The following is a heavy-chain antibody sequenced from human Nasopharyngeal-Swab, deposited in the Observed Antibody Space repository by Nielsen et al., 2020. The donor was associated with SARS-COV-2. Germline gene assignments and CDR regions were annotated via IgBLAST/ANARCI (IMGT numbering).Heavy chain of an antibody. CDR2: IYSGGSST. Sequence: GGSLRLSCAASGFTFSSYAMSWVRQAPGKGLEWVSVIYSGGSSTYYADSVKGRFTISRDNSKNTLYLQMNSLRAEDTAVYYCAKGLRNWFDPWGQGTLVTVSS. V-gene: IGHV3-23*03. CDR1: GFTFSSYA. J-gene: IGHJ5*02. CDR3: AKGLRNWFDP.